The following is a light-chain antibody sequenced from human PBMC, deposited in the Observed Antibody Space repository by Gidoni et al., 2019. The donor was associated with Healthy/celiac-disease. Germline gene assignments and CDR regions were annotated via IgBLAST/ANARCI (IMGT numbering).Light chain of an antibody. CDR2: D. J-gene: IGKJ5*01. V-gene: IGKV1-33*01. Sequence: DIQMTQSPSSLSASVGDRVTITCQASQDISNYLNWYQQKPGKAPKLLIYDASRFSGSGSGTDFTFTISSLQPEDIATYYCQQYDNLITFGQGTRLEIK. CDR1: QDISNY. CDR3: QQYDNLIT.